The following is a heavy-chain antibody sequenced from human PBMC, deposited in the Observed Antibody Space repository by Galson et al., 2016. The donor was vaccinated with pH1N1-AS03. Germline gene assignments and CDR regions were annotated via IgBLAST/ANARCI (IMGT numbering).Heavy chain of an antibody. D-gene: IGHD1-1*01. CDR3: ATNALKVRVDY. Sequence: SLRLSCAASGFTFSDYAMGWVRQAPGKGLEWLAEISGTGGSPFYADSVKGRVTISRDNSKNTGYLQMTSLRAEDTAVYYCATNALKVRVDYWGQGTLVTVSS. CDR2: ISGTGGSP. V-gene: IGHV3-23*01. CDR1: GFTFSDYA. J-gene: IGHJ4*02.